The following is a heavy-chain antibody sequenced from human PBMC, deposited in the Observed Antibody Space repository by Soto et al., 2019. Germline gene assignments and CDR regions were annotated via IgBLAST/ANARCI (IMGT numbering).Heavy chain of an antibody. CDR1: GFTFTSSA. Sequence: ASVKVSCKASGFTFTSSAMQWVRQARGQRLEWIGWIVVGSGNTNYAQKFQERVTITRDMSTSTAYMELSSLRSEDTAVYYCAADPHDYSNPRWDYYYMDVWGKGTTVTVSS. D-gene: IGHD4-4*01. CDR3: AADPHDYSNPRWDYYYMDV. CDR2: IVVGSGNT. J-gene: IGHJ6*03. V-gene: IGHV1-58*02.